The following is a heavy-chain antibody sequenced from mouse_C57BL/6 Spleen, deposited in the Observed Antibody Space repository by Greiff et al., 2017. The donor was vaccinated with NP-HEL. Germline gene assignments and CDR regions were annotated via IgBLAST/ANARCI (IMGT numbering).Heavy chain of an antibody. Sequence: VKLVESGAELVKPGASVKISCKASGYAFSSYWMNWVKQRPGKGLEWIGQIYPGDGDTNYNGKFKGKATLTADKSSSTAYMQLSSLTSEDSAVYFCARGRGFAYWGQGTLVTVSA. V-gene: IGHV1-80*01. CDR2: IYPGDGDT. CDR3: ARGRGFAY. J-gene: IGHJ3*01. CDR1: GYAFSSYW.